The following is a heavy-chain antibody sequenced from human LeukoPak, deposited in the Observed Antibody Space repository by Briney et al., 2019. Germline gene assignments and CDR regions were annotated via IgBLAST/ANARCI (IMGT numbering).Heavy chain of an antibody. J-gene: IGHJ3*02. V-gene: IGHV4-39*01. CDR3: ARHLEGFGVAEAPSFDI. D-gene: IGHD3-10*01. Sequence: SETLSLTCTVSGGSISSSSYYWGWIRQPPGKGLEWIGSIYYSGSTYYNPSLKSRVTISVDTSKNQFSLKLSSVTAADTAVYYCARHLEGFGVAEAPSFDIWGQGTMVTVSS. CDR1: GGSISSSSYY. CDR2: IYYSGST.